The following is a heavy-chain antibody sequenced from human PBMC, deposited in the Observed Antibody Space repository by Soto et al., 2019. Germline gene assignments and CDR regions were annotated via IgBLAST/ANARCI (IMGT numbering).Heavy chain of an antibody. J-gene: IGHJ6*04. D-gene: IGHD1-26*01. CDR3: AKDPTSRVYYYYYGMDV. V-gene: IGHV3-23*01. CDR2: VSGSGDST. Sequence: EVQLLESGGGLVQPGGSLRLSCAASGFTFSSYAMSWVRQGPGKGLEWVSSVSGSGDSTYYADSVKGRFTVSRDNSKMTRYMQMNSVGAEDTAVYYGAKDPTSRVYYYYYGMDVWGKGTTVTVSS. CDR1: GFTFSSYA.